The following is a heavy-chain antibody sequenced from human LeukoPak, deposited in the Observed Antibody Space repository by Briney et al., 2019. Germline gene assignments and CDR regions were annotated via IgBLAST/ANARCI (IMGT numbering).Heavy chain of an antibody. D-gene: IGHD3-22*01. Sequence: PGGSLRLSCAASGFIVSSNYMTWVRQAPGKGLEWVSVIYSGDTTYYADSVKGRFTISRDNSKNTLYLQMNSLRAEDTAMYYCARGGDASYYYDSAASARFDNWGQGTLVTVSS. CDR1: GFIVSSNY. CDR2: IYSGDTT. V-gene: IGHV3-66*01. CDR3: ARGGDASYYYDSAASARFDN. J-gene: IGHJ4*02.